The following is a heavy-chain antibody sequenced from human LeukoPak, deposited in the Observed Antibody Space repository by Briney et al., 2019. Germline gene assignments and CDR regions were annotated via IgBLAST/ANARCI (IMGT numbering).Heavy chain of an antibody. D-gene: IGHD3-9*01. CDR1: GFTFSNAW. V-gene: IGHV3-74*01. Sequence: GGSLRLSCAASGFTFSNAWMSWVRQAPGKGLVWVSRINSDGSSTSYADSVKGRFTISRDNAKNTLYLQMNSLRAEDTAVYYCARDRSILTGYYLGWGQGTLVTVSS. CDR2: INSDGSST. CDR3: ARDRSILTGYYLG. J-gene: IGHJ4*02.